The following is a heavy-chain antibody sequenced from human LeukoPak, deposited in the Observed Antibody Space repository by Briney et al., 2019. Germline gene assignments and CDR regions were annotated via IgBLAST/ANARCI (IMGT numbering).Heavy chain of an antibody. Sequence: PSETLSLTCAVSGGSISSGGYSWSWIRQPPEKGLEWIGYIYHSGSTYYNPSLKSRVTISVDRSKNQFSLKLSSVTAADTAVYYCARAGQQLVNPFDYWGQGTLVTVSS. CDR1: GGSISSGGYS. D-gene: IGHD6-13*01. V-gene: IGHV4-30-2*01. CDR2: IYHSGST. CDR3: ARAGQQLVNPFDY. J-gene: IGHJ4*02.